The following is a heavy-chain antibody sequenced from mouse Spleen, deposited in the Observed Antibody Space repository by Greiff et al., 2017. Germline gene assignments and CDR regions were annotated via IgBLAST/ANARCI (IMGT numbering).Heavy chain of an antibody. J-gene: IGHJ2*01. Sequence: QVQLKQPGAELVKPGASVKMSCKASGYTFTSYWITWVKQRPGQGLEWIGDIYPGSGSTNYNEKFKSKATLTVDTSSSTAYMQLSSLTSEDSAVYYCARFITAPYYFDYWGQGTTLTVSS. CDR2: IYPGSGST. CDR3: ARFITAPYYFDY. D-gene: IGHD1-1*01. V-gene: IGHV1-55*01. CDR1: GYTFTSYW.